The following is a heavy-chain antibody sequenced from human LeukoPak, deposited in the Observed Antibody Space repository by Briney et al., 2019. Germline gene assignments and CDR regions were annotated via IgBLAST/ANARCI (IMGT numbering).Heavy chain of an antibody. CDR2: IKADGSEA. Sequence: GGSLRLSRAASGFTFSSHWMSWVRQAPGKGLEWVGNIKADGSEAYHVDSVKGRFTISRDNARNSLFLQMNSLRVEDTAVYYCASQSYARFDPWGQGTLVTVSS. CDR3: ASQSYARFDP. D-gene: IGHD3-16*01. V-gene: IGHV3-7*01. CDR1: GFTFSSHW. J-gene: IGHJ5*02.